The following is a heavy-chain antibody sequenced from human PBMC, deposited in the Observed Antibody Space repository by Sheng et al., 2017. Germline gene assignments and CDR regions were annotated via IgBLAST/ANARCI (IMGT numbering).Heavy chain of an antibody. CDR3: ARSCTTTSCYAED. J-gene: IGHJ4*02. CDR2: INTDASGI. V-gene: IGHV3-74*02. D-gene: IGHD2-2*01. Sequence: EVQLVESGGGLIQPGGSLRLSCAASGFVVSSYSMTWVRQAPGKGLEWVSRINTDASGINYADSVKGRFTISRDNARNTLYLQMNSLRVEDTAVYYCARSCTTTSCYAEDWGQGTLVTVSS. CDR1: GFVVSSYS.